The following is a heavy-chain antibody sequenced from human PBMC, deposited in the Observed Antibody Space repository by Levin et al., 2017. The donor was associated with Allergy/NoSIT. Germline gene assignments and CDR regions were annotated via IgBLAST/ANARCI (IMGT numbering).Heavy chain of an antibody. Sequence: QRGESLKISCAATGFTFRDYWMTWVRQTPGRGLEWVANIDQDGSQKYYVDSVKGRFTISRDNAKNSVDLQMNYLRDDDTAVYYCARKLRGSSAYDAFDVWGHGTMVTFSS. J-gene: IGHJ3*01. D-gene: IGHD5-12*01. CDR3: ARKLRGSSAYDAFDV. V-gene: IGHV3-7*03. CDR1: GFTFRDYW. CDR2: IDQDGSQK.